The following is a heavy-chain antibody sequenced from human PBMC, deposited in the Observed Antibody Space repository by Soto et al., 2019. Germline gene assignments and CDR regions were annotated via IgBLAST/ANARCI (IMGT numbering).Heavy chain of an antibody. CDR2: IKSKTDGGTT. J-gene: IGHJ6*03. V-gene: IGHV3-15*01. D-gene: IGHD3-10*01. CDR1: GFTFSNAW. Sequence: EVQLVESGGGLVKPGGSLRLSCAASGFTFSNAWMSWVRQAPGKGLEWVGRIKSKTDGGTTDYAAPVKGRFTISRDDSKYTLYLQMNSLKTEDTAVYYCTTDPMVRGFILPSYYMDVWGKGTTVTVSS. CDR3: TTDPMVRGFILPSYYMDV.